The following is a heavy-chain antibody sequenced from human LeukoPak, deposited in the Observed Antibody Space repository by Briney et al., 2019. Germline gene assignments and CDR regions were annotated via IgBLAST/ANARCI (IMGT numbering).Heavy chain of an antibody. CDR2: ISTSGSPI. CDR3: ARRGFYDTSGYLFDH. J-gene: IGHJ4*02. CDR1: GFTFSSYE. D-gene: IGHD3-22*01. V-gene: IGHV3-48*03. Sequence: GGSLRLSCAASGFTFSSYEMNCVRQAPGRGLEWVSYISTSGSPIYYGNSVKGRFTISRDNAKNSLYLQMNSLRAEDTALYYCARRGFYDTSGYLFDHWGQGTLVTVSS.